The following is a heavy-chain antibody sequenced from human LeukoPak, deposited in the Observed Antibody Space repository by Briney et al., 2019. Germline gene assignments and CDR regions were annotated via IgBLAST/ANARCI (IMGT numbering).Heavy chain of an antibody. CDR3: AKGSVVSVRGIIGYALDV. Sequence: GGSLRLSCAASGFTFSDYYMSWIRQAPGKGLEWVSGISGTGAFTYYADSVKGRFTLSRDNSKNTLYLQMNSLRAEDTAKYYCAKGSVVSVRGIIGYALDVWGQGTMVTVSS. J-gene: IGHJ3*01. CDR1: GFTFSDYY. D-gene: IGHD3-10*01. CDR2: ISGTGAFT. V-gene: IGHV3-23*01.